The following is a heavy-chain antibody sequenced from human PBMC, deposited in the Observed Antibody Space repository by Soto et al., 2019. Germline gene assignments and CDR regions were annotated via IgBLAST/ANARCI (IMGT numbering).Heavy chain of an antibody. CDR2: ISGSGGST. Sequence: GGSLRLSCAASGFTFSSYAMSWVRQAPGKGLEWVSAISGSGGSTYYADSVKGRFTISRDNSKNTLYLQMNSLRAEDTAVYYCAKAERCSGGSCYTGIIDYWGQGTLVTVS. CDR3: AKAERCSGGSCYTGIIDY. J-gene: IGHJ4*02. D-gene: IGHD2-15*01. CDR1: GFTFSSYA. V-gene: IGHV3-23*01.